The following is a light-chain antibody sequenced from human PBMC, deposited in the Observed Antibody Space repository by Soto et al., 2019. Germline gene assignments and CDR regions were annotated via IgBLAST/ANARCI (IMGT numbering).Light chain of an antibody. CDR2: DVS. V-gene: IGLV2-14*01. Sequence: QSVLTQPASVSGSPGQSITISCTGTSSDVGVYNYVSWYQQHPGKAPKLMIYDVSNRPSGVSNRFSGSKSGYTASLTISGLQAEDEADYYCRSYTSSSTLVIFGGGTQLTVL. J-gene: IGLJ2*01. CDR1: SSDVGVYNY. CDR3: RSYTSSSTLVI.